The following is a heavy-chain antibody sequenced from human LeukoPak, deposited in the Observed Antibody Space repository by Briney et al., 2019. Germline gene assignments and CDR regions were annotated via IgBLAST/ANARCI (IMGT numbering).Heavy chain of an antibody. J-gene: IGHJ5*02. D-gene: IGHD2-15*01. CDR3: ARDTDRRSSPGSWFDP. CDR1: GGSITSHS. V-gene: IGHV4-59*11. Sequence: SETLSLTCTVSGGSITSHSWSWIRQPPGKGLEWIGYIFYSGHTNYNPSLRRRVTISVDTSKPQFSLRLSSVTAADTAVYYCARDTDRRSSPGSWFDPWGQGTLVTVSS. CDR2: IFYSGHT.